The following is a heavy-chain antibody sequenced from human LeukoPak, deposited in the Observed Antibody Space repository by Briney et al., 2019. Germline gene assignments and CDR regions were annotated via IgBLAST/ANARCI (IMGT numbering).Heavy chain of an antibody. CDR3: ARALYSSSWSHFDY. D-gene: IGHD6-13*01. V-gene: IGHV4-34*01. J-gene: IGHJ4*02. CDR2: INHSGST. Sequence: SETLSLTCAVYGGSFSGYYWSWIRQPPGKGLEWIGEINHSGSTNYNPSLKSRVTISVDTSKIQFSLKLSSVTAADTAVYYCARALYSSSWSHFDYWGQGTLVTVSS. CDR1: GGSFSGYY.